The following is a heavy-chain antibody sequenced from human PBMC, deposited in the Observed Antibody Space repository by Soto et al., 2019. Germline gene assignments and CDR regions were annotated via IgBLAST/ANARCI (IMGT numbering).Heavy chain of an antibody. J-gene: IGHJ4*02. V-gene: IGHV1-69*11. CDR3: ARGLGWSYFPFDY. D-gene: IGHD1-26*01. CDR1: GGSFSDYA. CDR2: IVPMLRTP. Sequence: QVQLVQSGAEVKKPGSSVKVSCKASGGSFSDYAINWVRQAPGPGLEWMGGIVPMLRTPNYARKFNGRVTITADQSTSTVSMEWTSLTSDDTAVYYCARGLGWSYFPFDYWDQGTLVTVSS.